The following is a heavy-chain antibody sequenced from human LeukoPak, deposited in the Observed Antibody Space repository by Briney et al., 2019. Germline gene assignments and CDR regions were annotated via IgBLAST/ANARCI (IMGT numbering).Heavy chain of an antibody. CDR1: GGSISSGDYY. D-gene: IGHD6-13*01. CDR2: IYYSGST. J-gene: IGHJ5*02. CDR3: ARPLKQQLVRGSWFDP. V-gene: IGHV4-30-4*08. Sequence: SQTLSLTCTVSGGSISSGDYYWSWIRQPPGKGLEWIGYIYYSGSTYYNPSLKSRVTISVDTSKNQFSLKLSSVTAADTAVYYCARPLKQQLVRGSWFDPWGQGTLVTVSS.